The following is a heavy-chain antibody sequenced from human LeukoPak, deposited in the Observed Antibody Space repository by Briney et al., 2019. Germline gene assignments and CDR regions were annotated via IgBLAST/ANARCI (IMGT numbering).Heavy chain of an antibody. Sequence: GGSLRLSCAASGFTFSSYAMTWVRQAPGKGLEWVSGISDSGGGTYYADSVRGRFTISRDNSKITLYLQMNSLRAEDTALYYCAKVEGRGSYNSHFDYWGQGTLVTVSS. CDR3: AKVEGRGSYNSHFDY. D-gene: IGHD1-26*01. CDR2: ISDSGGGT. J-gene: IGHJ4*02. CDR1: GFTFSSYA. V-gene: IGHV3-23*01.